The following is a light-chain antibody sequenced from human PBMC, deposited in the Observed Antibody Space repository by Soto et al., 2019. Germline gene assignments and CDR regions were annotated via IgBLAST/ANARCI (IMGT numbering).Light chain of an antibody. Sequence: DIQMTQSPSSLSASVGDTVTITCRASQSISVHLNWYQQKGGKVPKLLIYAASNLYSGVPSKFSGSGSETDFALTISSLQPEDFAVYYCQQRSNWPLTFGGGTKVEIK. CDR3: QQRSNWPLT. CDR2: AAS. J-gene: IGKJ4*01. V-gene: IGKV1-39*01. CDR1: QSISVH.